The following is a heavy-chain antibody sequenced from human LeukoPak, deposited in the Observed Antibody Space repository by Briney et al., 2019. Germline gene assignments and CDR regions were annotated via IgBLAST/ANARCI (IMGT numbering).Heavy chain of an antibody. D-gene: IGHD6-6*01. CDR2: LYYSGST. V-gene: IGHV4-59*07. CDR1: GDSLSSYY. Sequence: SDTLTLTCTLSGDSLSSYYWSGLRQPTGKRLEWIVYLYYSGSTDYTPSLKIRVTISVDTSKNQFSLKLSSVTAADTAVYYCARVSTEYSSSSAYYYYYMDVWGKGTTVTVSS. J-gene: IGHJ6*03. CDR3: ARVSTEYSSSSAYYYYYMDV.